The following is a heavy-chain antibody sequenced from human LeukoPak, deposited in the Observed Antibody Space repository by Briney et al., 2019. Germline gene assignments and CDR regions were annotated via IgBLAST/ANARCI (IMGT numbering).Heavy chain of an antibody. D-gene: IGHD3-22*01. V-gene: IGHV3-43D*04. CDR3: AKAGSGYPYVGFDS. CDR2: ISWDGGST. CDR1: GFTFDDYA. Sequence: GGSLRLSCAASGFTFDDYAMHWVRQAPGKGLEWVSLISWDGGSTYYADAVKGRFTIFRDNSKNSLYLQMNSLRAEDTALYYCAKAGSGYPYVGFDSWGQGTLVTVSS. J-gene: IGHJ4*02.